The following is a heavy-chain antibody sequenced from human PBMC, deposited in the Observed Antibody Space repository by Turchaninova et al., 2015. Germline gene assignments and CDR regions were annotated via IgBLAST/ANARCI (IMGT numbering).Heavy chain of an antibody. CDR1: VYSFRPDDS. J-gene: IGHJ6*02. D-gene: IGHD2-15*01. CDR3: ARDRGYCSGGSCYRVDGMDV. V-gene: IGHV4-38-2*02. Sequence: QVQLQESGPGLVMPSETLSLTCAFSVYSFRPDDSWGWNRPPPGKGLGGPANIFHSGITYYNPSHMSRLTISVDTSKNQFSLKLSSVTAADTAVYYCARDRGYCSGGSCYRVDGMDVWGQGTTVTVSS. CDR2: IFHSGIT.